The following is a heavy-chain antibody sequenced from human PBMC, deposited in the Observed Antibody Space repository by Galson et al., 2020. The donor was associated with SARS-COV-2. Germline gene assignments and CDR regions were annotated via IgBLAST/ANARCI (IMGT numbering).Heavy chain of an antibody. CDR1: GFMFSKFA. J-gene: IGHJ4*02. CDR3: AKFVKFGEELDS. CDR2: IPAFGGMT. D-gene: IGHD3-10*01. Sequence: GGSLRLSCAASGFMFSKFAMSWVRQAPGKGLEWVSSIPAFGGMTFYADSVKGRFTISRDNSRNTVYLQMNSLRVDDTAVYYCAKFVKFGEELDSWGQGVLVTVSS. V-gene: IGHV3-23*01.